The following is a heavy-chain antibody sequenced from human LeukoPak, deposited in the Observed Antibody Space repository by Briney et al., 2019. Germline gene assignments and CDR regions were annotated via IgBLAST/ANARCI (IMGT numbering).Heavy chain of an antibody. J-gene: IGHJ6*03. D-gene: IGHD4-17*01. CDR1: GGSFSGYY. Sequence: SSETLSLTCAVYGGSFSGYYWSWIRQPPGKGLEWIGEINHSGSTNYNPYLKSRVTISVDTSKNQFSLKLSSVTAADTAVYYCARLPDYGDYYYYYYMDVWGKGTTVTVSS. CDR2: INHSGST. CDR3: ARLPDYGDYYYYYYMDV. V-gene: IGHV4-34*01.